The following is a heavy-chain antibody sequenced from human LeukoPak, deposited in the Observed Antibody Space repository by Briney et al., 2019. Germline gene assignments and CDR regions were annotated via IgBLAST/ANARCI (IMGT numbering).Heavy chain of an antibody. CDR2: ISGYNGNT. Sequence: ASVKVSCKASGGTFSSYAISWVRQAPGQGLEWMGWISGYNGNTNYAQKLQGRVTLTTDTSTSTAYMELRSLRSDDTAVYYCAREGTYYYDSSGYAGPYYYGMDVWGQGTTVTVSS. V-gene: IGHV1-18*01. J-gene: IGHJ6*02. D-gene: IGHD3-22*01. CDR3: AREGTYYYDSSGYAGPYYYGMDV. CDR1: GGTFSSYA.